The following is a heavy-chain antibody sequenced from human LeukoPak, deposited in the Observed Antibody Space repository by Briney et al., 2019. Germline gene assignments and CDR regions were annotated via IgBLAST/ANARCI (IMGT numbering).Heavy chain of an antibody. J-gene: IGHJ4*02. CDR2: IYHSGST. Sequence: SETLSLTCTVSGYSISNGYYWGWIRQPPGKGLGWIGNIYHSGSTYYNPSLKSRVTISGDTSKNQFSLRLSSVTAADTAVYYCARASYSYDINGWVPFDYWGQGTLVTVSS. V-gene: IGHV4-38-2*02. CDR3: ARASYSYDINGWVPFDY. D-gene: IGHD3-22*01. CDR1: GYSISNGYY.